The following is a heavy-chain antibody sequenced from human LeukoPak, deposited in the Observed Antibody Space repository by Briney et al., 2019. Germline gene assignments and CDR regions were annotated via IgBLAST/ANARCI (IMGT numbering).Heavy chain of an antibody. Sequence: GGSLRLSCAASGFTFDDYAMHWVRQAPGKGLEWVSGISWNSGSLGYADSVKGRFTISRDNAKNSLYLQMNSLRAEDTALYYCAKSSSSYADAFDIWGQGTMVTVSS. D-gene: IGHD6-13*01. J-gene: IGHJ3*02. CDR2: ISWNSGSL. V-gene: IGHV3-9*01. CDR3: AKSSSSYADAFDI. CDR1: GFTFDDYA.